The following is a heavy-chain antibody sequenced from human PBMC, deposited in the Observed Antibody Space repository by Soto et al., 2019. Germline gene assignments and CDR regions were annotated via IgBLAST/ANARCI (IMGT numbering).Heavy chain of an antibody. CDR3: ARIAYYDSSGYYDEDAFDI. Sequence: PSETLSLTCTVSGGSIISGGYYWSWIRQHPGKGLEWIGYIYYSGSTYYNPSLKSRVTISVDTSKNQFSLKPSSVTAADTAVYYCARIAYYDSSGYYDEDAFDIWGQGTMVTVSS. V-gene: IGHV4-31*03. D-gene: IGHD3-22*01. CDR1: GGSIISGGYY. CDR2: IYYSGST. J-gene: IGHJ3*02.